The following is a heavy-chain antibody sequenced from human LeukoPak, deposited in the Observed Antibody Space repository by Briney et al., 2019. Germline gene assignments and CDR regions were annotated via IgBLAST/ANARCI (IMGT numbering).Heavy chain of an antibody. J-gene: IGHJ4*02. CDR2: IRDKSNGYTT. D-gene: IGHD1-26*01. CDR3: ARRGPDRALDY. CDR1: GFSFSDYP. Sequence: GGSLRLSCGGSGFSFSDYPMDWVRQAPGKGPEWLARIRDKSNGYTTEYAASVRNRFIISRDDSKNSLYFQLNSLKSEDTAVYYCARRGPDRALDYWGQGTMVTVSS. V-gene: IGHV3-72*01.